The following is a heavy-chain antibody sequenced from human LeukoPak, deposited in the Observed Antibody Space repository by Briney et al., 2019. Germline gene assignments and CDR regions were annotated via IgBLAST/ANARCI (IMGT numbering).Heavy chain of an antibody. Sequence: GESLKISCKGSGYSFTSYWIGWVRQMPGKGLEWMGIIYPGDSDTRYSSPSFQGQVTISADKSISTAYLQWSSLKASDTAMYYCARHRPFGGLIRTRTFDIWGQGTMVTVSS. CDR1: GYSFTSYW. CDR2: IYPGDSDT. D-gene: IGHD3-16*01. V-gene: IGHV5-51*01. J-gene: IGHJ3*02. CDR3: ARHRPFGGLIRTRTFDI.